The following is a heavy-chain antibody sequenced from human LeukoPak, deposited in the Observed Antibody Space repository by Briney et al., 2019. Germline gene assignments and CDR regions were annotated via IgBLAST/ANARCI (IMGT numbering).Heavy chain of an antibody. CDR1: GGSISTYY. D-gene: IGHD2-8*02. J-gene: IGHJ4*02. Sequence: SETLSLTCTVSGGSISTYYWSWIRQPPGKGLEWIGYIYYGGSTNFNPSLKSRVTISVDTSKNQFSLKLTSVTAADTAVYYCARDSGVLGANFDYWGQGTLVTVSS. V-gene: IGHV4-59*01. CDR3: ARDSGVLGANFDY. CDR2: IYYGGST.